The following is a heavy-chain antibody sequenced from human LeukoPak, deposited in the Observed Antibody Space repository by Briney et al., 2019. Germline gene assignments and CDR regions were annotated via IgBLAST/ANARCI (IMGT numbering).Heavy chain of an antibody. Sequence: GGSLRLPCAASGFTFSSYSMNWVRQAPGKGLEWVSSISSSSSYIYYADSVKGRFTISRDNAKNSLYLQMNSLRTEDTAVYYCARASSLYSYGPWWGQGTLVTVSS. D-gene: IGHD5-18*01. CDR3: ARASSLYSYGPW. V-gene: IGHV3-21*01. CDR2: ISSSSSYI. J-gene: IGHJ4*02. CDR1: GFTFSSYS.